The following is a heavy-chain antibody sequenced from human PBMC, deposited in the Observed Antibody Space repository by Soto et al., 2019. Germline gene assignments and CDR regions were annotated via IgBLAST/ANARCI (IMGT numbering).Heavy chain of an antibody. CDR2: INHSGST. Sequence: PSETLSPTCAVYGGSFVGYYWSWIRQPPGKGLEWIGEINHSGSTNYNPSLKSRVTISVDTSKNQFSLKLSSVTAADTAVYYCARGRAFYSSNVRGGYYYYYGMDVWGQGTTVTVS. V-gene: IGHV4-34*01. J-gene: IGHJ6*02. CDR3: ARGRAFYSSNVRGGYYYYYGMDV. D-gene: IGHD6-13*01. CDR1: GGSFVGYY.